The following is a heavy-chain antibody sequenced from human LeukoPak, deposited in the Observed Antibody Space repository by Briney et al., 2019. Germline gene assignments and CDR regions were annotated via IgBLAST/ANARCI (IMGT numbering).Heavy chain of an antibody. CDR2: IKQDGSEK. D-gene: IGHD6-13*01. J-gene: IGHJ4*02. CDR3: ARGRYSSTWLDY. V-gene: IGHV3-7*01. Sequence: PGGSLRLSCAASGFTLSSNWMTWVRQAPGKGLEWVANIKQDGSEKYYVDSVKGRFTISRDNAKNSLYLQMNGLRAEDTAVYYCARGRYSSTWLDYWGQGTLVTVSS. CDR1: GFTLSSNW.